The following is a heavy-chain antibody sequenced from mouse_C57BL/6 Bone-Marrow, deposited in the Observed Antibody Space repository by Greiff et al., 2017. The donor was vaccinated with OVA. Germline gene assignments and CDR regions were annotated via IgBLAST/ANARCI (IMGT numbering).Heavy chain of an antibody. CDR2: IYPRSGNT. J-gene: IGHJ1*03. V-gene: IGHV1-81*01. Sequence: QVQLQQSGAELARPGASVKLSCKASGYTFTSYGISWVKQRTGQGLEWIGEIYPRSGNTYYNEKFKGKATLTADKSSSTAYMELRSLTSEDSAVYFCARRALYYGSSWYFDVWGTGTTVTVSS. CDR1: GYTFTSYG. D-gene: IGHD1-1*01. CDR3: ARRALYYGSSWYFDV.